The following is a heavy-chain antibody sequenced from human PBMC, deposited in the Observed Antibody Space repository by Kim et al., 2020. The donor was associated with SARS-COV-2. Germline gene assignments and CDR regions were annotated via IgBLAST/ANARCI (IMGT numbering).Heavy chain of an antibody. CDR1: GFTIKSYA. J-gene: IGHJ4*02. D-gene: IGHD2-15*01. CDR2: INANSGYP. CDR3: TRESYRCSSGSCFFDL. Sequence: ASVKVSCKTSGFTIKSYAINWVRQAPGQGLEWMGWINANSGYPTYARGFTGRYVFSVDTSVATAHLQINGLKADDTAVYYCTRESYRCSSGSCFFDLWGQDTLVSVAS. V-gene: IGHV7-4-1*02.